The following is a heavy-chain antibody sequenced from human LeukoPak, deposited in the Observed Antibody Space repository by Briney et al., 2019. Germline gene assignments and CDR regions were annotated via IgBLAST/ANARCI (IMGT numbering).Heavy chain of an antibody. CDR2: INTDGSRT. V-gene: IGHV3-74*01. J-gene: IGHJ4*02. D-gene: IGHD3-9*01. CDR3: ASDFTGYDDY. CDR1: GFTFSRYW. Sequence: PGGSLRLSCAASGFTFSRYWMQWVRQAPGRGLVWVSRINTDGSRTDYADSVKGRFTISRDNAKNTLYLQMNSLGAEDTAVYYCASDFTGYDDYWGQGTLVSVSS.